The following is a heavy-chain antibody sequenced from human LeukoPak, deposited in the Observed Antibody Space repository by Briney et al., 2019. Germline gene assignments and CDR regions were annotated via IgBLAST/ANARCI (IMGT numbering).Heavy chain of an antibody. CDR3: APAMVLMGATTFDY. D-gene: IGHD1-26*01. CDR2: IYPGDSDT. CDR1: GYSFTNDW. V-gene: IGHV5-51*01. Sequence: GESLKISCKGSGYSFTNDWIAWVRQMPGKGLEWIVSIYPGDSDTRYSPSFQGQVTISADKSISTAYLQWSSLKASDTAMYYCAPAMVLMGATTFDYWGQGTLVTVSS. J-gene: IGHJ4*02.